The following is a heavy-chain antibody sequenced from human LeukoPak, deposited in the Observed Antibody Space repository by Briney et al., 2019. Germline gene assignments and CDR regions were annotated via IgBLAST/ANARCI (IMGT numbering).Heavy chain of an antibody. CDR1: GFTFSSYS. V-gene: IGHV3-21*01. Sequence: GGSLRLSCAASGFTFSSYSMNWVRQAPGKGLEWVSFISSSSSYIHYADSVKGRFTISRDNAKNTLHVQMNSLRPEDTAVFYCAKDASPIAASTTGAFDFWGQGAMVTVSS. CDR2: ISSSSSYI. D-gene: IGHD6-6*01. J-gene: IGHJ3*01. CDR3: AKDASPIAASTTGAFDF.